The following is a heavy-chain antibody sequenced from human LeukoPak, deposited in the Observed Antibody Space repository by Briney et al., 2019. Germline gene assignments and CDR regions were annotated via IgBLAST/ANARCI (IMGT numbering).Heavy chain of an antibody. D-gene: IGHD3-10*01. CDR3: ARDGSGSMPPIPDY. V-gene: IGHV3-21*01. CDR2: ISSSSSYI. J-gene: IGHJ4*02. Sequence: PGGSLRLSCAASGFTLSTYWMHWVRQAPGKGLEWVSSISSSSSYIYYADSVRGRFTISRDNAKNSLYLQMNSLRAEDTAVYYCARDGSGSMPPIPDYWGQGTLVTVSS. CDR1: GFTLSTYW.